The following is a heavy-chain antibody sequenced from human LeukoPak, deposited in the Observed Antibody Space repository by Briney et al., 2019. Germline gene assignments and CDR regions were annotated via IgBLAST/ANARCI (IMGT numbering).Heavy chain of an antibody. CDR1: GGSISCGGYS. D-gene: IGHD3-10*01. Sequence: SQTLSLSCCVSGGSISCGGYSWSSIRRPPGEGLEWLGYIYHSGSTYYNQSLKSRVTISVDRSKNQFSLKLSSVTAADTAVYYCARVVGSGSSYFDYWGQGTLVTVSS. CDR3: ARVVGSGSSYFDY. CDR2: IYHSGST. J-gene: IGHJ4*02. V-gene: IGHV4-30-2*01.